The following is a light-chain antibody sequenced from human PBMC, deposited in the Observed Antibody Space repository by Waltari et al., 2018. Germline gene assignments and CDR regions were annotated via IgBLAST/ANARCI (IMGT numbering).Light chain of an antibody. V-gene: IGKV3-20*01. Sequence: ELVLTQSPGTLSLSPGERATLSCRASQSVSKYLAWYQQRPGQAPRLLSYAASTRATVIPDRFSGSGYGTDFSLIISRLEPEDFAVYYCQNHERLPATFGQGTKVEIK. J-gene: IGKJ1*01. CDR3: QNHERLPAT. CDR1: QSVSKY. CDR2: AAS.